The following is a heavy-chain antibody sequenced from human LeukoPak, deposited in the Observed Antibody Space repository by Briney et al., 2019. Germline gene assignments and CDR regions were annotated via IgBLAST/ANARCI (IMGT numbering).Heavy chain of an antibody. D-gene: IGHD3-9*01. J-gene: IGHJ6*03. CDR3: ARLIPSPFNYDILTGYYNSYYYYYMDV. V-gene: IGHV4-59*12. CDR2: IYYSGST. CDR1: GGSISSYY. Sequence: PSETLSLTCTVSGGSISSYYWSWIRQPPGKGLEWIGYIYYSGSTNYNPSLKSRVTISVDTSKNQFSLKLSSVTAADTAVYYCARLIPSPFNYDILTGYYNSYYYYYMDVWGKGTTVTISS.